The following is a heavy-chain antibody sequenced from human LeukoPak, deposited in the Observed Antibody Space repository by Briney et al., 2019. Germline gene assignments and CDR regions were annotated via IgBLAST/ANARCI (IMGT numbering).Heavy chain of an antibody. D-gene: IGHD4-17*01. V-gene: IGHV4-59*08. CDR3: ARQGYGDYAGWFDP. CDR1: GGSISSYY. Sequence: SETLSLTCTVSGGSISSYYWSWIRQPPGKGLEWIGYIYYSGSTNYNPSLKSRVTISVDTSKIQFSLKLSSVTAADTAVYYCARQGYGDYAGWFDPWGQGTLVTVSS. J-gene: IGHJ5*02. CDR2: IYYSGST.